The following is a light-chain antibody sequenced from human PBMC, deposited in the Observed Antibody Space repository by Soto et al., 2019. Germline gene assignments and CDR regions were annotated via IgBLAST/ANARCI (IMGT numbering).Light chain of an antibody. CDR1: QSISNY. CDR2: AAS. J-gene: IGKJ1*01. CDR3: QKYYSAPRT. Sequence: DIQMTQSPSSLSASVGDRVTITCRASQSISNYLAWYQQKPGKVPKLLIYAASTLQSGVPSRFSGSGSGTDFALNISSLQPEDVATYYCQKYYSAPRTFGQGTKVEVK. V-gene: IGKV1-27*01.